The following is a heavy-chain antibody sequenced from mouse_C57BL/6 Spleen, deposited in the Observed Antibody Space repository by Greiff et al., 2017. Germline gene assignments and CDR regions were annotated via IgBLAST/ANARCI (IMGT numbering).Heavy chain of an antibody. CDR3: ARGDYDSYWYFDV. D-gene: IGHD2-4*01. CDR1: GYTFTSYW. J-gene: IGHJ1*03. Sequence: QVQLQQPGAELVKPGASVKLSCKASGYTFTSYWMHWVKQRPGQGLEWIGMIHPNSGSTNYNEKFKSKATLTVDKSSSTAYMQLSSLTSEDSAVXYCARGDYDSYWYFDVWGTGTTVTVSS. V-gene: IGHV1-64*01. CDR2: IHPNSGST.